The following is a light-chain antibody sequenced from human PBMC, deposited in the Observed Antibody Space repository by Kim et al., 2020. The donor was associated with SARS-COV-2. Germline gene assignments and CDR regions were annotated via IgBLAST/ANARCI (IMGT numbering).Light chain of an antibody. Sequence: ASVGDRVTITCRASQDISNYLAWFQLKPGNAPKLLIYAASALQPGVPSRFSGSGSGTDFTLTVTSLQPEDVATYYCQKCDSAPWTFGQGTKVDIK. CDR3: QKCDSAPWT. CDR1: QDISNY. J-gene: IGKJ1*01. CDR2: AAS. V-gene: IGKV1-27*01.